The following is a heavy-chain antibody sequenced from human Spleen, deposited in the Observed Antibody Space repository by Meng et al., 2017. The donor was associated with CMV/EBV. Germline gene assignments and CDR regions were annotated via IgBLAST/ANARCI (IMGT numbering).Heavy chain of an antibody. CDR3: ARHFYGDTSWFDP. Sequence: VSCASITSGGYYWSWIRQRPGKGLEWIGFIYYSGITYYNPSLKSRTTMSADTSKNQFSLKLKSVTAADTAVYYCARHFYGDTSWFDPWGQGTLVTVSS. D-gene: IGHD4-17*01. CDR1: CASITSGGYY. J-gene: IGHJ5*02. CDR2: IYYSGIT. V-gene: IGHV4-31*02.